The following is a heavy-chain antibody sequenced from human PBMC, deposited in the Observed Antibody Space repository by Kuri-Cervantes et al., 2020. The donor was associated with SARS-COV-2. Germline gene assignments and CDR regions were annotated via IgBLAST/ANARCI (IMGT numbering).Heavy chain of an antibody. CDR2: IYYSGST. D-gene: IGHD3-3*01. V-gene: IGHV4-59*01. Sequence: SETLSLTCTVSGGSISSYYWSWIRQPPGKGLEWIGYIYYSGSTNYNPSLKSRVTISVDTSKNQFSLKLSSVTAADTAVYYCARGLRGTIFGVVIDYYYGMDVWGQGTMVTVSS. CDR3: ARGLRGTIFGVVIDYYYGMDV. CDR1: GGSISSYY. J-gene: IGHJ6*02.